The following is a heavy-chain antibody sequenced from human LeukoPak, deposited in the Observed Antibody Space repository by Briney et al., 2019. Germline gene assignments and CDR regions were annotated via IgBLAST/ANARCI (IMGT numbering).Heavy chain of an antibody. CDR1: GGSISSGGYY. Sequence: PSETLSLTCTVSGGSISSGGYYWSWIRQHPGEGLEWIGYIYYSGSTYYNPSLKSRVTISVDTSKNQFSLKLSSVTAADTAVYYCARGWAVVPAASSWFDPWGQGTLVTVSS. V-gene: IGHV4-31*03. CDR2: IYYSGST. CDR3: ARGWAVVPAASSWFDP. J-gene: IGHJ5*02. D-gene: IGHD2-2*01.